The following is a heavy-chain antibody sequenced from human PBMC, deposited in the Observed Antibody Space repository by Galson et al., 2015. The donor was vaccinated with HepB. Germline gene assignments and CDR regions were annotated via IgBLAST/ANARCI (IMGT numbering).Heavy chain of an antibody. CDR3: ARDRVHLWMIFDY. D-gene: IGHD3-10*01. CDR1: GFTFSTYT. J-gene: IGHJ4*02. V-gene: IGHV3-48*04. Sequence: SLRLSCAASGFTFSTYTMNWVRQAPGKGLERVSYISGSSSSSSSSTIQYADSVRGRFTISRDNAKNSVYLQMNSLRAEDTAVYYCARDRVHLWMIFDYWGQGTPVTVSS. CDR2: ISGSSSSSSSSTI.